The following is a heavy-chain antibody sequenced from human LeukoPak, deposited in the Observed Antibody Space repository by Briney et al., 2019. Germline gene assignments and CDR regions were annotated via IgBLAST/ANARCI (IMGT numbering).Heavy chain of an antibody. D-gene: IGHD2-2*01. J-gene: IGHJ4*02. Sequence: GGSLRLSCAASGVTFSNYAMSWVRQAPGKGLECVSASCDKTDYADSVRGRFTIYRDNSKDTLYLQMNSLGAADTAVYYCAKDGGGYCNNSSCWGQGTLVTVSS. CDR1: GVTFSNYA. CDR2: SCDKT. V-gene: IGHV3-23*01. CDR3: AKDGGGYCNNSSC.